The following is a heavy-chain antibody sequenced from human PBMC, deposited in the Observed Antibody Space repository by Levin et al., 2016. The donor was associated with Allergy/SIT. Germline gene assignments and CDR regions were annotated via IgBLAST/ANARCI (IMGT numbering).Heavy chain of an antibody. CDR2: ISGSGGST. D-gene: IGHD6-13*01. CDR3: AKDEEEQQLPNWFDP. V-gene: IGHV3-23*01. Sequence: WIRQPPGKGLEWVSAISGSGGSTYYADSVKGRFTISRDNSKNTLYLQMNSLRAEDTAVYYCAKDEEEQQLPNWFDPWGQGTLVTVSS. J-gene: IGHJ5*02.